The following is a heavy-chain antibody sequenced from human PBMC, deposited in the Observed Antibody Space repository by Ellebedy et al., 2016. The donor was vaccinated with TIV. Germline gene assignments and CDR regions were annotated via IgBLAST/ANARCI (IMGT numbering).Heavy chain of an antibody. CDR1: GFTFRDYS. V-gene: IGHV3-11*01. CDR3: ARRHGNLDY. Sequence: GESLKISCAASGFTFRDYSMSWIRQAPGKGLEWVSYISDDGNAMSYAESVRGRFTISRANANNSLYLQMNSLRAEDTAVYYCARRHGNLDYWGHGTLVTVSS. CDR2: ISDDGNAM. J-gene: IGHJ4*01.